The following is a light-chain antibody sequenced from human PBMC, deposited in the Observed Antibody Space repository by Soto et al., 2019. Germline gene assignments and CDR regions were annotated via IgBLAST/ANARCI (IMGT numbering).Light chain of an antibody. CDR3: RHYCSSPPMYT. CDR2: GAS. J-gene: IGKJ2*01. V-gene: IGKV3-20*01. CDR1: QSVDNIY. Sequence: DIVLTPSPGTLSLSPGERASLSCRASQSVDNIYLGWYQQKPGQAPRLLIYGASSRATGIPDRFSGSGSGTDFTLTISRLEPEDFGVHYCRHYCSSPPMYTFGEGTMLEIK.